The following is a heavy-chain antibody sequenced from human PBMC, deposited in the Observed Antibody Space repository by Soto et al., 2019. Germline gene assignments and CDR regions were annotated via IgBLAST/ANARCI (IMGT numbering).Heavy chain of an antibody. J-gene: IGHJ3*02. Sequence: GPSVKVSCKVSGYTLTELSMHWVRQAPGKGLEWRGGFDPEDGETIYAQKFQGRVTMTEDTSTDTAYMELSSLRSEDTAVYYCATAEPRYYDFWSGYPRAAFDIWGQGTMVTVSS. CDR1: GYTLTELS. V-gene: IGHV1-24*01. CDR3: ATAEPRYYDFWSGYPRAAFDI. D-gene: IGHD3-3*01. CDR2: FDPEDGET.